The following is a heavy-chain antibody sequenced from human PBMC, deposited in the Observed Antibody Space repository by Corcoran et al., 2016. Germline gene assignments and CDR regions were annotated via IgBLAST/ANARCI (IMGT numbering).Heavy chain of an antibody. CDR3: SRRWFGIVDSVNV. CDR1: GFDFDNSW. V-gene: IGHV5-51*01. D-gene: IGHD2-15*01. J-gene: IGHJ6*01. Sequence: EVQVAQSGAEVKKPGESLTISCKGSGFDFDNSWIGWVRQTPGKGLEWMGIICPGTSTVHYNTSLQGRVTISADKSISTVSLQWNSLEASDTATYYCSRRWFGIVDSVNVWGQGTTVTVSS. CDR2: ICPGTSTV.